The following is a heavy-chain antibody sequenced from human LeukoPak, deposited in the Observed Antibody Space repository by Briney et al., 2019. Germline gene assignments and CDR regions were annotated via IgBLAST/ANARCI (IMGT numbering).Heavy chain of an antibody. CDR1: GYTFTGYY. J-gene: IGHJ4*02. D-gene: IGHD3-10*01. V-gene: IGHV1-2*02. CDR3: ARSMALYYYGSLVDY. Sequence: GASVKVSCRASGYTFTGYYMHWVRQAPGQGLEWMGWINPNSGGTNYAQKFQGRVTMTRDTSISTAYMELSRLRSDDTAVYYCARSMALYYYGSLVDYWGQGTLVTVSS. CDR2: INPNSGGT.